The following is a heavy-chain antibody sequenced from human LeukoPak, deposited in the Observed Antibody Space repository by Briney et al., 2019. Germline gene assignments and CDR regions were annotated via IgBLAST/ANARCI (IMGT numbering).Heavy chain of an antibody. Sequence: GESLRLSCAASGFTFSDYTMNWVRQAPGRGLEWLASISISSSVIYYADSVKGRFTISRDNAKNTLFLQMDSLRAEDTAVYYCAKGVQDMWLFNYYYYMDVWGKGTTVTVSS. CDR2: ISISSSVI. D-gene: IGHD3-22*01. CDR3: AKGVQDMWLFNYYYYMDV. CDR1: GFTFSDYT. J-gene: IGHJ6*03. V-gene: IGHV3-21*04.